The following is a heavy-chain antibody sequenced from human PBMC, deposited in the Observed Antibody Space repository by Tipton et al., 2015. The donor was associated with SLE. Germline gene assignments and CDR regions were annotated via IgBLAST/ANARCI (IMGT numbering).Heavy chain of an antibody. J-gene: IGHJ5*02. CDR1: GDSISSSSYY. CDR3: ARLGIAAAEVEWFDP. Sequence: TLSLTCTVSGDSISSSSYYWGWIRQPPGKGLEWIGSVYYSGSTYYNPSLKSRVTISVDTSKNQFSLKLSSVTAADTAVYYCARLGIAAAEVEWFDPWGQGTLVTVSS. D-gene: IGHD6-13*01. CDR2: VYYSGST. V-gene: IGHV4-39*07.